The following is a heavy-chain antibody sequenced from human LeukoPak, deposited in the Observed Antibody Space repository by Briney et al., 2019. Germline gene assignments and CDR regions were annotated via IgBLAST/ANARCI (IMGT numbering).Heavy chain of an antibody. CDR1: GFTFNNYV. CDR3: ARVCRSTFGEYLASAFDI. CDR2: IIASGGET. J-gene: IGHJ3*02. D-gene: IGHD4-17*01. V-gene: IGHV3-23*01. Sequence: GGSLRLSCAASGFTFNNYVMSWVRQAPGKGLEWVSAIIASGGETFYADSVKGRFTISRDNSKNTLFLQMNSLRAEDTALYFCARVCRSTFGEYLASAFDIWGQGTMVTVSS.